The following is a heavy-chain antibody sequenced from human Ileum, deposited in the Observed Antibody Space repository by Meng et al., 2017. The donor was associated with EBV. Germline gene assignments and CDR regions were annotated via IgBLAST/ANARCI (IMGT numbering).Heavy chain of an antibody. Sequence: GQPKQGGGGLLKPSETLSLTCGVYGWSFSNYYWTWVRQAPGKGLEWVSLIKRGGNTYYADSVRGRFAISRDNSKNTLYLQMNSLSAEDTAVYYCAGGNWNQGFFDYWGQGTLVTVSS. D-gene: IGHD1-1*01. CDR1: GWSFSNYY. CDR2: IKRGGNT. J-gene: IGHJ4*02. V-gene: IGHV3-53*01. CDR3: AGGNWNQGFFDY.